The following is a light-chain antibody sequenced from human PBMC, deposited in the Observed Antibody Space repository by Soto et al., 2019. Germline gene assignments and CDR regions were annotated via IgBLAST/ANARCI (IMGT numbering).Light chain of an antibody. V-gene: IGLV1-47*02. CDR3: AAWDDSLRGWV. Sequence: QAVVTQPPSASGTPGQRVTISCSGSSSNIGSNYVYWYQQLPGTAPKLLIYTNDQRPSGVPDRFSGSKSGTSASLAISGLRSEDEAEYYCAAWDDSLRGWVFGGGTKVTVL. J-gene: IGLJ3*02. CDR1: SSNIGSNY. CDR2: TND.